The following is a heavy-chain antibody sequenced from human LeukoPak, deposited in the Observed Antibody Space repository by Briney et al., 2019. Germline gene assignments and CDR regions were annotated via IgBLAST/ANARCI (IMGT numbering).Heavy chain of an antibody. Sequence: SETLSLTCTVSGGSISSHCWTWLRQPPGKGLEWIGYMDHSGSTNYNPSLKSRVTISVDTSKNQFSLKLSSVTAADTAVYYCARGRRGMVRGVIDYWGQGTLVTVSS. CDR1: GGSISSHC. J-gene: IGHJ4*02. CDR3: ARGRRGMVRGVIDY. V-gene: IGHV4-59*11. CDR2: MDHSGST. D-gene: IGHD3-10*01.